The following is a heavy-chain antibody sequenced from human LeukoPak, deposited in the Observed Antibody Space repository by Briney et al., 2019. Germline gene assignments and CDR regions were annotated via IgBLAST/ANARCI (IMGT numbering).Heavy chain of an antibody. CDR3: AREDRGAAGT. Sequence: GGSLRLSCAASGFTVSSNYMSWVRQAPGKGLEWVSVIYSGGSTYCADSVKGRFTISRDNSKNTVYLQMNSLRAEDTAVYYCAREDRGAAGTWGQGTLVTVSS. V-gene: IGHV3-53*01. J-gene: IGHJ4*02. CDR1: GFTVSSNY. CDR2: IYSGGST. D-gene: IGHD6-13*01.